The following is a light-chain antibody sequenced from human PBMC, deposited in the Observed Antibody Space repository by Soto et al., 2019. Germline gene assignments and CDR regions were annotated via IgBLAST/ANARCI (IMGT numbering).Light chain of an antibody. Sequence: EVVLTQSPDTLSLSPGETATLSCRASQSVDRYVAWYQQKLGQAPRLLIYGASTRATGIPARFSGSGSGTEFTLTINSLQSEDFAVYYCQQYNHWPLTFGPGTKVDIK. CDR1: QSVDRY. CDR2: GAS. V-gene: IGKV3-15*01. J-gene: IGKJ3*01. CDR3: QQYNHWPLT.